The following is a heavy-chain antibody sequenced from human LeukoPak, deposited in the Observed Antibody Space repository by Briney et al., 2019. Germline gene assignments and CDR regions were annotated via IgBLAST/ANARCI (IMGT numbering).Heavy chain of an antibody. J-gene: IGHJ4*02. D-gene: IGHD6-13*01. CDR1: GGSISSSSSY. V-gene: IGHV4-39*01. Sequence: PSETLSLTCTVSGGSISSSSSYWGWIRQPPGKGLEWIGSIYYSGSTYYNPSLKSRVTISVDTSKNQFSLKLSSVTAADTAVYYCASRYSSSWYAGDYWGQGTLVTVSS. CDR3: ASRYSSSWYAGDY. CDR2: IYYSGST.